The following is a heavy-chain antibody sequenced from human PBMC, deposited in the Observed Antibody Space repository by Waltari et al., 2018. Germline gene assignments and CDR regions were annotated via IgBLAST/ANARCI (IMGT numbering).Heavy chain of an antibody. CDR2: IKNDGSIT. V-gene: IGHV3-74*01. CDR1: GFSISNYW. J-gene: IGHJ5*02. CDR3: AKSDWFDP. Sequence: EVQLVESGGGSVQPGGSLRLSCVASGFSISNYWMNWVRQAPGKGLVWVSRIKNDGSITTYADCVRSRFAISRDNAKNTMYLQMNSLRIENTAMYYCAKSDWFDPWGQGTLVTVSS.